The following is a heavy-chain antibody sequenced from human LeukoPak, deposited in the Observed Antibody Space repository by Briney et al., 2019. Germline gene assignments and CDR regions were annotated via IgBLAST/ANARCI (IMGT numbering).Heavy chain of an antibody. CDR2: IYYSGST. CDR1: GGSISSGDYY. Sequence: PSETLSLTCTVSGGSISSGDYYWSWIRQPPGKGLEWIGYIYYSGSTYYNPSLKSRVTISVDTSKNQFSLKLSSVTAADTAVYYCARGPSRYYDSPHFDYWGQGTLVTVSS. D-gene: IGHD3-22*01. CDR3: ARGPSRYYDSPHFDY. V-gene: IGHV4-30-4*01. J-gene: IGHJ4*02.